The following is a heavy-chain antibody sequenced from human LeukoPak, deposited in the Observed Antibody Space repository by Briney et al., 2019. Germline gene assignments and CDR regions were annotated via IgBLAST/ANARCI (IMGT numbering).Heavy chain of an antibody. CDR3: ARLSHNDYYGSGSPGWFDP. J-gene: IGHJ5*02. V-gene: IGHV4-59*08. CDR1: GGSISSYY. Sequence: SETLSLTCTVSGGSISSYYWSWIRQPPGKGLEWIGYIYYSGSTNYNPSLKSRVTISVDTSKNQFSLKLSSVTAADTAVYYCARLSHNDYYGSGSPGWFDPWGQGTLVTVSS. D-gene: IGHD3-10*01. CDR2: IYYSGST.